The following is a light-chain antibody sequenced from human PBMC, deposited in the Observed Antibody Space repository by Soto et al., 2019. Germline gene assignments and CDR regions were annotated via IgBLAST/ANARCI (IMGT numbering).Light chain of an antibody. CDR3: HQYDSYSWT. Sequence: DIQMTQSPSTLSASVGDRVTITCRASQSISSRLAWYQQKPGKVPKLQIYKASSLESGVPSRFSGSGSGTEFTLTISSLQPDDFATYYCHQYDSYSWTFGQGTKVEI. V-gene: IGKV1-5*03. J-gene: IGKJ1*01. CDR2: KAS. CDR1: QSISSR.